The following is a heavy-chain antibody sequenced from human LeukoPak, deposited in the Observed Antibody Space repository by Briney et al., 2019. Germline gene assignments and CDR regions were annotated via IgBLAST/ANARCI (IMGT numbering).Heavy chain of an antibody. CDR3: AREGRIAVAGTSAPYYFDY. J-gene: IGHJ4*02. CDR2: IYYSGST. V-gene: IGHV4-39*07. Sequence: PSETLSLTCTVSGGSISSSFYYWGWIRQPPGKGLEWIGSIYYSGSTYYNPSLKSRVSISVDTSKNQSSLKLSSVTAADTAVYYCAREGRIAVAGTSAPYYFDYWGQGTLVTVSS. CDR1: GGSISSSFYY. D-gene: IGHD6-19*01.